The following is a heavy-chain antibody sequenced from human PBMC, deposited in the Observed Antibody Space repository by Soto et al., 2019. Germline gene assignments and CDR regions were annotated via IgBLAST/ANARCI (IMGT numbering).Heavy chain of an antibody. CDR1: GGSISSGNYC. Sequence: SETLSLTCTVSGGSISSGNYCWSWIRQPPGKGLEWIGYIYYSGSTYYNPSLKSRVTISVDTSKNQFSLKLSSVTAADTAVYYCARVGVEWLRLFDYWGLGTLVTSPQ. V-gene: IGHV4-30-4*01. D-gene: IGHD5-12*01. CDR3: ARVGVEWLRLFDY. J-gene: IGHJ4*02. CDR2: IYYSGST.